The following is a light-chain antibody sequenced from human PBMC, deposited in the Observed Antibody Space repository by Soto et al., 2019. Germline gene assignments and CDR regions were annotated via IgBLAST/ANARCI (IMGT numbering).Light chain of an antibody. J-gene: IGLJ1*01. CDR2: DVT. CDR1: SSDVGGYNY. V-gene: IGLV2-11*01. Sequence: LTQPRSVSGSPGQSVTISCTGTSSDVGGYNYVSWYQHHPGKAPNLMIYDVTKRPSGVRDRCSASESGNTASLTISGLQAEDEADYYCCSYAGSYTYVFGTGTKVTVL. CDR3: CSYAGSYTYV.